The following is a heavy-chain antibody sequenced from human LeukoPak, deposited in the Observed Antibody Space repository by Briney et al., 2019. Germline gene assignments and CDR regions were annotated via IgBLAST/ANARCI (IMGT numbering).Heavy chain of an antibody. CDR3: ARTMGLWFGDFDS. D-gene: IGHD3-10*01. Sequence: SETLSLTCTVSSYSISSGYYWGWIRQPPGKGLEWIGSIYHSGSTYYNPSLKSRVTISLDTSKNQFSLRLNSVTAADTAVYYCARTMGLWFGDFDSWGQGTLVTVSS. CDR2: IYHSGST. J-gene: IGHJ4*02. CDR1: SYSISSGYY. V-gene: IGHV4-38-2*02.